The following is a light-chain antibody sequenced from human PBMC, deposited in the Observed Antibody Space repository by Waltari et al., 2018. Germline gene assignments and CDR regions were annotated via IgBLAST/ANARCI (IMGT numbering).Light chain of an antibody. CDR1: SSDVGGYNY. CDR3: CSYAGRHIPYV. V-gene: IGLV2-11*01. Sequence: QSALTQPRSVSGSPGQSVTISCTGTSSDVGGYNYVSWYPQYPGKAPRLMIYDVTQGHSGVPDRFSGSKSGNTASLTISGLQAEDEADYYCCSYAGRHIPYVLGTGTQVTVL. CDR2: DVT. J-gene: IGLJ1*01.